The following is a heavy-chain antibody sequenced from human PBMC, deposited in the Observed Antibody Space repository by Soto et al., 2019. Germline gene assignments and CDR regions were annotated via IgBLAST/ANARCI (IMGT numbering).Heavy chain of an antibody. J-gene: IGHJ5*02. CDR2: INPDNGNT. D-gene: IGHD2-15*01. V-gene: IGHV1-3*01. CDR3: ARGIATGQLDP. Sequence: ASVKVSCKASGYTFTRYTMNWVRQAPGQRLEWMGWINPDNGNTRSSQKFQDRVIITRDTSASTAYMDLSSLRSEDTAVYYCARGIATGQLDPWGQGTLVTVSS. CDR1: GYTFTRYT.